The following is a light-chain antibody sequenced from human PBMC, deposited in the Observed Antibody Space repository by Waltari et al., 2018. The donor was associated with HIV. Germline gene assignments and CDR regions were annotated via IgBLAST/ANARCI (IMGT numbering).Light chain of an antibody. CDR3: HSYDRSNLWV. V-gene: IGLV6-57*01. CDR1: TGNIAPHY. J-gene: IGLJ3*02. Sequence: NFMLTQPPSVSSSPGKTVTISCTRTTGNIAPHYLHWFQKRPGSPPTVLIVADNEKRPGVPDRFSGSIDSSSNSASLTISGLQAEDEAEYYCHSYDRSNLWVFGGGTKLTVL. CDR2: ADN.